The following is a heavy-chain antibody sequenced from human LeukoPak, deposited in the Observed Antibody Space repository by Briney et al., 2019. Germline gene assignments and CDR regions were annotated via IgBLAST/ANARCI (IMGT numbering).Heavy chain of an antibody. CDR3: ASRPAGLVGSNSNY. D-gene: IGHD1-26*01. Sequence: GGSLRLSCAASGFTFSSYSMNWVRQAPGKGLEWVSSISSSSSYIYYADSVKGRFTISRDNAKSSLYLQMNSLRAEGMAVCYCASRPAGLVGSNSNYWGQGTLVTVSS. CDR1: GFTFSSYS. CDR2: ISSSSSYI. J-gene: IGHJ4*02. V-gene: IGHV3-21*01.